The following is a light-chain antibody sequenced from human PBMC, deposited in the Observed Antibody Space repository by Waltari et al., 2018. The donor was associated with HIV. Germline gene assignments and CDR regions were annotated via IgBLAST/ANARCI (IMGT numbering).Light chain of an antibody. J-gene: IGLJ1*01. V-gene: IGLV3-25*03. CDR1: PLATQY. CDR3: QSADSSGSNFV. CDR2: NDS. Sequence: SYELTQPPSVSVSPGQTARITCSGDPLATQYAYWYQQKPGQAPVSVIYNDSERPSRIPERFSGSSSGTTVTLTISGVQAEDEADYYCQSADSSGSNFVFGTGTKVTVL.